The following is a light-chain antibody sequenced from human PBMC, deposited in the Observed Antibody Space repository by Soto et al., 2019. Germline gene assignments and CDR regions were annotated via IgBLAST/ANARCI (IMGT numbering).Light chain of an antibody. J-gene: IGKJ3*01. V-gene: IGKV3-20*01. CDR2: SAS. CDR3: QHYRTSPGFT. CDR1: QSVSRNY. Sequence: EIVLTQSPGTLSLSPGERATLSCSASQSVSRNYLAWYQQKPGQAPRILIYSASIMATGIPDRFSGSGSGTDFTLTISRLEPEDFAVYYCQHYRTSPGFTFGPGTKVDIK.